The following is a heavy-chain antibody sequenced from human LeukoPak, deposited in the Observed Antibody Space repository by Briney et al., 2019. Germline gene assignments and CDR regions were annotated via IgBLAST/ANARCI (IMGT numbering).Heavy chain of an antibody. CDR2: IYPGDSDT. D-gene: IGHD5-12*01. CDR3: ARLGGTGYGGYYYMDV. Sequence: GESLKISCKGSGYSFTSCWIGWVRQMPGKGLEWMGIIYPGDSDTRYSPSFQGQVTISADKSISTAYLQWSSLKASDTAMYYCARLGGTGYGGYYYMDVWGKGTTVTVSS. V-gene: IGHV5-51*01. J-gene: IGHJ6*03. CDR1: GYSFTSCW.